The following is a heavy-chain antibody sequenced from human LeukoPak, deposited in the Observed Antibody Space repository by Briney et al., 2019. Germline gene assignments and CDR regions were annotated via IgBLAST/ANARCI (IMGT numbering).Heavy chain of an antibody. V-gene: IGHV3-23*01. J-gene: IGHJ4*02. Sequence: GGSLRLSCAVSGFTFSSYAMSWVRQAPGKGLEWVSAISGSGGSTYYADSVKGRFTISRDNSKNTLYLQMNSLRAEDTAVYYCAKGPWLELRDGFDFDYWGQGTLVTASS. CDR3: AKGPWLELRDGFDFDY. CDR2: ISGSGGST. D-gene: IGHD1-7*01. CDR1: GFTFSSYA.